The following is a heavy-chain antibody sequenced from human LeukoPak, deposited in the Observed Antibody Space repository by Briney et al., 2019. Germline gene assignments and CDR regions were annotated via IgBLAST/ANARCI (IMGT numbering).Heavy chain of an antibody. CDR2: IRYDASNK. J-gene: IGHJ4*02. CDR3: AKDRGFRSTWYGGTDY. Sequence: GGSLRLSCAASGFTFSSYGIHWVRQAPGKGLEWVAFIRYDASNKYYADSAKGRFTISRDNSKNTLYLQMNNLRAEDTAAYYCAKDRGFRSTWYGGTDYWGQGTLVTVSS. D-gene: IGHD6-13*01. V-gene: IGHV3-30*02. CDR1: GFTFSSYG.